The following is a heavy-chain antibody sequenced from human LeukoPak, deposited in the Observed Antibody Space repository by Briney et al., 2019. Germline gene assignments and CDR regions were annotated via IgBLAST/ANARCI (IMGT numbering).Heavy chain of an antibody. CDR3: ARDSYYYMDV. J-gene: IGHJ6*03. CDR2: TYYRSKWYI. V-gene: IGHV6-1*01. Sequence: SSQTLSLTCAISGDTFSSNSAAWNWIRQSPSRGLEWLGRTYYRSKWYIEYAVSVQRRMTINPDTSKNQFSLHLNSVTPEDTAVYYCARDSYYYMDVWGKGTTVTVSS. CDR1: GDTFSSNSAA.